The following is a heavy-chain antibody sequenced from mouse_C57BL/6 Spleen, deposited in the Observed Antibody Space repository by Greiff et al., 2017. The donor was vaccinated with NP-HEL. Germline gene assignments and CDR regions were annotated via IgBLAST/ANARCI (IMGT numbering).Heavy chain of an antibody. CDR3: VRNYGSFYAMDY. V-gene: IGHV10-1*01. Sequence: EVKLQESGGGLVQPKGSLKLSCAASGFSFNTYAMNWVRQAPGKGLEWVARIRSKSNNYATYYADSVKDRFTISRDDSESMLYLQMNNLKTEDTAMYYCVRNYGSFYAMDYWGQGTSVTVSS. CDR2: IRSKSNNYAT. D-gene: IGHD1-1*01. CDR1: GFSFNTYA. J-gene: IGHJ4*01.